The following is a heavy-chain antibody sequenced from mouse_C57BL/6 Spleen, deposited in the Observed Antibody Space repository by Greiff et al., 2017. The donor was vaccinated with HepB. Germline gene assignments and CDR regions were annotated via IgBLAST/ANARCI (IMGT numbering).Heavy chain of an antibody. J-gene: IGHJ2*01. V-gene: IGHV14-4*01. CDR3: TSYGNYFDY. CDR2: IDPENGDT. Sequence: EVQLQQSGAELVRPGASVKLSCTASGFNIKDDYMHWVKQRPEQGLEWIGWIDPENGDTEYASKFQGKATITADTSSNTAYLQRSSLTSEDTAVYYCTSYGNYFDYWGQGTTLTVSS. D-gene: IGHD2-1*01. CDR1: GFNIKDDY.